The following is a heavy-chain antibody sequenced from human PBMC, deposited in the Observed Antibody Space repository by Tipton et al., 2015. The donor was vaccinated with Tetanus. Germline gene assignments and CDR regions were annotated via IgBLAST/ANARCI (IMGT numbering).Heavy chain of an antibody. CDR3: ARHIRGSGWWRHENWFDP. Sequence: TLSLTCTVSGGSISSSSYYWGWIRQPPGKGLEWIGSIYYSGSTYYNPSLKSRVTISVDTSKNQFSLKLSSVTAADTAVYYCARHIRGSGWWRHENWFDPWGQGTLVTVSS. CDR1: GGSISSSSYY. J-gene: IGHJ5*02. D-gene: IGHD6-19*01. CDR2: IYYSGST. V-gene: IGHV4-39*01.